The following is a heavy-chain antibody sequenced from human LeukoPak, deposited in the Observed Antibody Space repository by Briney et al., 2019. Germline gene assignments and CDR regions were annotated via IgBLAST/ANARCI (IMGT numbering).Heavy chain of an antibody. J-gene: IGHJ4*02. CDR1: GGSISSGDYY. Sequence: SETLSLTCTVSGGSISSGDYYWSWIRQPPGKGLEWIGYIYYSGSTNYNPSLKSRVTISVDTSKNQFSLKLSSVTAADTAVYYCANDYGTSGSFVRWGQGTLVTVSS. D-gene: IGHD4-17*01. CDR2: IYYSGST. CDR3: ANDYGTSGSFVR. V-gene: IGHV4-61*08.